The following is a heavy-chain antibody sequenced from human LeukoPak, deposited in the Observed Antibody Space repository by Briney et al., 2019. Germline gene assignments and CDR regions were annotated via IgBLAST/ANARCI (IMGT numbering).Heavy chain of an antibody. CDR2: ISAYNGNT. Sequence: ASVKVSCKASGYTFTSYGISWVRQAPGQGLEWMGWISAYNGNTNYAQKLQGRVTMTTDTSTSTAHMELRSLRSDDTAVYYCARVGTLFGVAHPWGQGTLVTVSS. V-gene: IGHV1-18*01. D-gene: IGHD3-3*01. J-gene: IGHJ5*02. CDR1: GYTFTSYG. CDR3: ARVGTLFGVAHP.